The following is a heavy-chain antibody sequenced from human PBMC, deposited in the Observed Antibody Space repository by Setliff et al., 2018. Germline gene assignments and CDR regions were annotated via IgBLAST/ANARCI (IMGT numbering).Heavy chain of an antibody. J-gene: IGHJ4*02. Sequence: ASVKVSCKASGYTFTGYYIHWVRQAPGQGLEWMGWINPKNGDTKYSQKFQGRVTITRDTSASTAYMELSSLRSEDTAVYYCARVDRGGWYDYWGQGTLVTVSS. V-gene: IGHV1-2*02. CDR1: GYTFTGYY. CDR3: ARVDRGGWYDY. D-gene: IGHD6-19*01. CDR2: INPKNGDT.